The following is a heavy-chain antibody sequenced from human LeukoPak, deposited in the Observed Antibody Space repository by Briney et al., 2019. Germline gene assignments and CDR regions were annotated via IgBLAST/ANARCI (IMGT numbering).Heavy chain of an antibody. CDR2: INTSGGST. CDR3: AREHRGFDP. V-gene: IGHV1-46*01. D-gene: IGHD3-10*01. J-gene: IGHJ5*02. CDR1: GYTFTSYY. Sequence: ASVRVSCKASGYTFTSYYMHWVRQAPGQGVVWMGVINTSGGSTSYAQKFHGRVTTTRDTSTSTVYMELSSLRSEDTSVYYCAREHRGFDPWGQGALATVSS.